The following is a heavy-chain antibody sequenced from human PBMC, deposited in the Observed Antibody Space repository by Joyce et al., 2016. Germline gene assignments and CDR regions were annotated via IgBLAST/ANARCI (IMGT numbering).Heavy chain of an antibody. V-gene: IGHV1-18*01. Sequence: VQSGTEVKQPGASVNVSCETSGYTFTSYGINWVRQAPGQALEWMGWVSACYHNASYSQKVQGRITLTTDTSTSTAYLELKDLRDDDTALYYCAKDDHLGWIHSWGQGSLVIVSS. CDR2: VSACYHNA. D-gene: IGHD5-12*01. CDR1: GYTFTSYG. J-gene: IGHJ1*01. CDR3: AKDDHLGWIHS.